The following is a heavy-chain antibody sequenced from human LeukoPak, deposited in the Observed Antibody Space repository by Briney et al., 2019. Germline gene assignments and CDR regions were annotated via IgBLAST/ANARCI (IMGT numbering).Heavy chain of an antibody. D-gene: IGHD6-13*01. V-gene: IGHV3-23*01. CDR2: ISGSGGST. J-gene: IGHJ4*02. CDR1: GFTFSSYA. CDR3: AKVPLSIAAAGSVPYHFGY. Sequence: PGGSLRLSCAASGFTFSSYAMSWVRQAPGKGLEWVSAISGSGGSTYYADSVKGRFTISRDNSKNTLYLQMNSLRAEDTAVYYCAKVPLSIAAAGSVPYHFGYWGQGTLVTVSS.